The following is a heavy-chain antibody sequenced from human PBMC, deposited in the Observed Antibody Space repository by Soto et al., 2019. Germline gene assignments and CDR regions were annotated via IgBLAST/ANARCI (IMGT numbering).Heavy chain of an antibody. V-gene: IGHV3-33*01. CDR1: GFTFSSYG. J-gene: IGHJ3*02. CDR2: IWYDGSNK. D-gene: IGHD4-17*01. Sequence: QVQLVESGGGVVQPGRSLRLSCAASGFTFSSYGMHWVRQAPGKGLEWVAVIWYDGSNKYYADSVKGRFTISRDNSKNTLYLQSNSLRAEDTAVYYCARVDYDGLHAFDIWGQGTMVTVSS. CDR3: ARVDYDGLHAFDI.